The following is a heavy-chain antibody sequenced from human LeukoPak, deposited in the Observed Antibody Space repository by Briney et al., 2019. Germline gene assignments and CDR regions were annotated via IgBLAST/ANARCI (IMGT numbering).Heavy chain of an antibody. J-gene: IGHJ4*02. V-gene: IGHV3-30*02. D-gene: IGHD3-22*01. CDR3: AKPEFIYSGYLPDY. Sequence: GGSLRLSCAASGFTFSSFGMHWVRQAPGKGLEWVAFIRYDGSNKYYADSVKGRFTISRDNSKNMLYLQMNSLRAEDTAVYYCAKPEFIYSGYLPDYWGQGTLVTVSS. CDR1: GFTFSSFG. CDR2: IRYDGSNK.